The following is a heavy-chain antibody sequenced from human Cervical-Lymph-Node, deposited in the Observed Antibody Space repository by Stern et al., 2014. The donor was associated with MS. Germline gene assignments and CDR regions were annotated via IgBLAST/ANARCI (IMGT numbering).Heavy chain of an antibody. D-gene: IGHD3-22*01. V-gene: IGHV3-33*01. CDR3: ARSRLTDYDSSGFDY. CDR1: GFSFSRYG. Sequence: VQLEESGGGVVQPGRSLRLSCVASGFSFSRYGMHWVRQAPDRGLEWVAVIWYDDTDNYYADSVKGRFTISRDDSKNTMYLQMNNVRVEDTAVYFCARSRLTDYDSSGFDYWGQGTLVTVSS. CDR2: IWYDDTDN. J-gene: IGHJ4*02.